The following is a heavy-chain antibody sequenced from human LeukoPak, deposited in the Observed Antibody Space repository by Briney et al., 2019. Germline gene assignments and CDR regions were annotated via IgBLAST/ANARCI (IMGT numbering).Heavy chain of an antibody. V-gene: IGHV3-21*04. CDR1: GFTFSSYG. D-gene: IGHD2-2*01. CDR3: ARYCSSTTCYDY. Sequence: GGSLRLSCAASGFTFSSYGMHWVRQAPGKGLEWVSCISSSSSYTNYADSVKGRFTISRDNAKNSLYLQMNSLRAEDTAVYCCARYCSSTTCYDYWGQGTLVTVSS. J-gene: IGHJ4*02. CDR2: ISSSSSYT.